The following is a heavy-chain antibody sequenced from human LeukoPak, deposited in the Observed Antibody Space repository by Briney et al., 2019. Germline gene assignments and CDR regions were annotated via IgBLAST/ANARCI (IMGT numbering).Heavy chain of an antibody. J-gene: IGHJ4*02. CDR3: ARLWSTYCSGGSCPHQPNY. CDR1: GFTVSFNY. D-gene: IGHD2-15*01. CDR2: IHNSGST. V-gene: IGHV4-39*01. Sequence: GSLRLSCAASGFTVSFNYMSWVRQPPGKGLEWIGSIHNSGSTYYNPSLKSRVTISVRTSKNQFSLKLSSVTAADTALYYCARLWSTYCSGGSCPHQPNYWGQGTLVTVSS.